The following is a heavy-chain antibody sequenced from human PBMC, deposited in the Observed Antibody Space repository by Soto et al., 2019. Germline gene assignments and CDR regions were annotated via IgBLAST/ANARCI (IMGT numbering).Heavy chain of an antibody. CDR3: AKGSTVRYYYYGMDV. J-gene: IGHJ6*02. V-gene: IGHV3-23*01. CDR2: ISGSGGST. D-gene: IGHD4-17*01. CDR1: GFTFSSYA. Sequence: VGSLRLSCAASGFTFSSYAMSWVRQAPGKGLEWVSAISGSGGSTYYADSVKGRFTISRDNSKNTLYLQMNSLRAEDTAVYYCAKGSTVRYYYYGMDVWGQGTTVTVSS.